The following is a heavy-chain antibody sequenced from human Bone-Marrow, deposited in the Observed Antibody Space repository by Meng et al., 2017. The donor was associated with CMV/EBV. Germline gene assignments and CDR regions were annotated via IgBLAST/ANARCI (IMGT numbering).Heavy chain of an antibody. CDR2: ISGSGGST. CDR3: AKVGKIVVVPAAIPSYFDY. D-gene: IGHD2-2*02. Sequence: GESLKISCAASGFTFSSYAMSWVRQAPGKGLEWVSAISGSGGSTYYADSVKGRFTISRDNSKNTLYLQMNSLRAEDTAVYYCAKVGKIVVVPAAIPSYFDYWGQGTLVTVSS. J-gene: IGHJ4*02. V-gene: IGHV3-23*01. CDR1: GFTFSSYA.